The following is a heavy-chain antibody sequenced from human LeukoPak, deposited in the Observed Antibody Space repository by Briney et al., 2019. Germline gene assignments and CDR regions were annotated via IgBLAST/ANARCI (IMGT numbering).Heavy chain of an antibody. J-gene: IGHJ5*02. CDR3: ASVKEVDDGHLPT. V-gene: IGHV4-39*01. CDR1: GGSISTSSFY. D-gene: IGHD5/OR15-5a*01. CDR2: MYYSGST. Sequence: SETLSLTCTVSGGSISTSSFYWGWIRQPPGKGLEWIGSMYYSGSTYYDPSLKSRVTISVDTSKNQVSLKLTAVTAADTAVYYCASVKEVDDGHLPTWGQGTLVTVSS.